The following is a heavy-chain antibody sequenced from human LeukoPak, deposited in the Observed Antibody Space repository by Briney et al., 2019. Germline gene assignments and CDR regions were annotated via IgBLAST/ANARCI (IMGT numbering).Heavy chain of an antibody. Sequence: SETLSLTCTVSGGSISSSDYYWGWIRRPPGKGLEWIGSISYSGSTYYNPSLKSRITISVDTSKNQFSLRVSSLTAADTAVYYCARQRITFGGVISIFDSWGQGTLVTVSS. J-gene: IGHJ4*02. CDR1: GGSISSSDYY. V-gene: IGHV4-39*01. CDR2: ISYSGST. D-gene: IGHD3-16*02. CDR3: ARQRITFGGVISIFDS.